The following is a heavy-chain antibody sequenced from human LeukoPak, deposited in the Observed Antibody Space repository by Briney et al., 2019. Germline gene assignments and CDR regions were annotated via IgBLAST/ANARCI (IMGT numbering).Heavy chain of an antibody. V-gene: IGHV3-15*01. CDR2: IKSKTDGGTT. Sequence: GGSLRLSCAASGFTFSSYAMNWVRQAPGKGLEWVGRIKSKTDGGTTDYAAPVKGRFTISRDDSKNTLYLQMNSLKTEDTALYYCTTGGSGWYVGYWGQGTLVTVSS. D-gene: IGHD6-19*01. J-gene: IGHJ4*02. CDR1: GFTFSSYA. CDR3: TTGGSGWYVGY.